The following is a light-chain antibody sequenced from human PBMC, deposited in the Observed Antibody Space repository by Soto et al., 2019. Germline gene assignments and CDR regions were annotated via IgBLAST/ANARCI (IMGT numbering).Light chain of an antibody. CDR3: CSYGGPNTYV. Sequence: QSALTQPASVSGSPGQSITISCSGTSSDIGSYNLVYWYQHHPGKAPQLLIFDVNKRPSGVSDRFSGSKSGNTASLTISGLQAEDETDSYCCSYGGPNTYVFGTGTKVTVL. V-gene: IGLV2-23*02. J-gene: IGLJ1*01. CDR2: DVN. CDR1: SSDIGSYNL.